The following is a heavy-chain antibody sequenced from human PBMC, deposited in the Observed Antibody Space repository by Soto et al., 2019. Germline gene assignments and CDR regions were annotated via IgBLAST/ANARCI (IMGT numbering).Heavy chain of an antibody. D-gene: IGHD2-15*01. Sequence: AGGSLRLSCAASGFAVSNNYMSWVRQAPGRGLEWVSFIYSDGTTCYADSVKGRFTISRDTSKNTLSLQLNSLRAEDTAVYYCARDCSGGSCYPALGAWGQGTLVTVSS. CDR2: IYSDGTT. CDR3: ARDCSGGSCYPALGA. V-gene: IGHV3-53*01. CDR1: GFAVSNNY. J-gene: IGHJ5*02.